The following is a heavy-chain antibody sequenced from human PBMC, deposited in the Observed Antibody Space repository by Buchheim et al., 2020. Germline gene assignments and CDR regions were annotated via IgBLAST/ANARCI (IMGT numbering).Heavy chain of an antibody. V-gene: IGHV7-4-1*02. J-gene: IGHJ5*02. D-gene: IGHD3-10*01. CDR3: ARTARSPFYGSGRTAQNWFDP. CDR1: GYTFTSYA. Sequence: QVQLVQSGSELKKPGASVKVSCKASGYTFTSYAMNWVRQTPGQGLEWMGWINTNTGNPTYAQGFTGRFVFSLDTSVSTAYLQISSLKAEDTALDYCARTARSPFYGSGRTAQNWFDPWGQGTL. CDR2: INTNTGNP.